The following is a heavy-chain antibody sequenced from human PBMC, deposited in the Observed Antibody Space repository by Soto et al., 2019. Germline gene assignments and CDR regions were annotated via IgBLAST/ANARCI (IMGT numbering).Heavy chain of an antibody. Sequence: QVQLVESGGGVVQPGRSLRLSCAASGFTFSNYGMHWVRQAPGKGLEWVAVISYHGSDKYYADSVKGRFTISRDNSKNTLYLQMDSLXXXXXXXXXXXXXXXXXTXXTVGYWGQGTLVT. CDR3: XXXXXXXTXXTVGY. J-gene: IGHJ4*02. CDR1: GFTFSNYG. CDR2: ISYHGSDK. V-gene: IGHV3-30*03.